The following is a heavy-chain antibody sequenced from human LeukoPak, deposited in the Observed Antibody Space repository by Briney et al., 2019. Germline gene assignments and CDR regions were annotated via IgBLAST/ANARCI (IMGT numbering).Heavy chain of an antibody. V-gene: IGHV4-61*01. J-gene: IGHJ4*02. CDR2: ICYSGST. Sequence: SETLSLTCTVSGGSFSNGIYYWSWLRQPPGKALEWIGYICYSGSTNYNPSLEGRITISVDTSKNQFSVKLSSVTAADTAVYYCARSQNYYGSGDYWGQGTLVTVSS. CDR3: ARSQNYYGSGDY. D-gene: IGHD3-10*01. CDR1: GGSFSNGIYY.